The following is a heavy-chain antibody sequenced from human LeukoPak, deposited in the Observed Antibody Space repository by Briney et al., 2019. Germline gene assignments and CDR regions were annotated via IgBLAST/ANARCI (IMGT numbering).Heavy chain of an antibody. D-gene: IGHD6-13*01. J-gene: IGHJ4*02. Sequence: SETLSLTCTVSGGSISSSSYYWGWIRQPPGTGLEWIGSIYHSGSTYYNPSLKSRVTISVDTSKNQFSLKLSSVTAADTAVYYCARRTAAGTGYWGQGTLVTVSS. CDR1: GGSISSSSYY. CDR2: IYHSGST. CDR3: ARRTAAGTGY. V-gene: IGHV4-39*07.